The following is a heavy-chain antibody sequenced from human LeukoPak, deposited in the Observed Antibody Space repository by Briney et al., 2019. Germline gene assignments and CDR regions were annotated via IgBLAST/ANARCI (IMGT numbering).Heavy chain of an antibody. CDR3: ATIGHWFRSTDH. CDR1: GGSVSSSDYY. D-gene: IGHD5/OR15-5a*01. V-gene: IGHV4-39*01. CDR2: TYYGGRT. J-gene: IGHJ4*02. Sequence: SETLSLTCTVSGGSVSSSDYYWGWTRQSPGKGLEWIGGTYYGGRTFYNPSLKSRVTLSVDTSKNQFSLNLASVTAADTAVYYCATIGHWFRSTDHWGQGTLVTVSS.